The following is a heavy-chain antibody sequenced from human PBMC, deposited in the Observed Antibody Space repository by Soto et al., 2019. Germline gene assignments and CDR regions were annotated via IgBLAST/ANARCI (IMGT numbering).Heavy chain of an antibody. CDR1: GGSISSGGYY. CDR2: IYYSGST. CDR3: ARILGNYYYGMDV. J-gene: IGHJ6*02. D-gene: IGHD2-15*01. Sequence: SETLSLTCTVSGGSISSGGYYWSWIRQHPGKGLGWIGYIYYSGSTYYNPSLKSRVTISVDTSKNQFSLKLSSVTAADTAVYYCARILGNYYYGMDVWGQGTTVTVSS. V-gene: IGHV4-31*03.